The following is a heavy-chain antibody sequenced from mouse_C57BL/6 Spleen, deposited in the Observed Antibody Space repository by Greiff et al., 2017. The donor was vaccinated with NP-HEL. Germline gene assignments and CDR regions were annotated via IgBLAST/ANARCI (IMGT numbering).Heavy chain of an antibody. D-gene: IGHD2-4*01. J-gene: IGHJ3*01. Sequence: QVQLKQSGAELVKPGASVKISCKASGYAFSSYWMNWVKQRPGKGLEWIGQIYPGDGDTNYNGKFKGKATLTADKSSSTAYMQLSSLTSEDSAVYFCARETDYDYDGGFAYWGQGTLVTVSA. V-gene: IGHV1-80*01. CDR2: IYPGDGDT. CDR3: ARETDYDYDGGFAY. CDR1: GYAFSSYW.